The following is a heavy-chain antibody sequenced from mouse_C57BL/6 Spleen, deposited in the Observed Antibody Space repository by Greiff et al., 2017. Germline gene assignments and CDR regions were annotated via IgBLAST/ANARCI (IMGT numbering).Heavy chain of an antibody. V-gene: IGHV1-50*01. Sequence: QVQLQQPGAELVKPGASVKLSCKASGYTFTSYWMQWVKQRPGQGLEWIGEIDPSDSYTTYNQKFKGKATLTVDTSSSTAYMQLSSLTSEDSAVCYCGRTYYGSSYGYFDVWGTGTTVTVSS. CDR2: IDPSDSYT. J-gene: IGHJ1*03. D-gene: IGHD1-1*01. CDR3: GRTYYGSSYGYFDV. CDR1: GYTFTSYW.